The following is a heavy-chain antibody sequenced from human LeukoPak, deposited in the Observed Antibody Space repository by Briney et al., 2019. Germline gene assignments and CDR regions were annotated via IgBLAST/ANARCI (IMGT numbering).Heavy chain of an antibody. CDR2: IYTSGST. D-gene: IGHD2-2*02. CDR3: AREAII. CDR1: GGSISSGSYY. Sequence: PSQTLSLTCTVSGGSISSGSYYWSWIRQPAGKGLEWIGHIYTSGSTNYNPSLRSRVTISVDTSKNQFSLKLSSVTATDTAVYYCAREAIIWGQGTMVTVSS. V-gene: IGHV4-61*09. J-gene: IGHJ3*02.